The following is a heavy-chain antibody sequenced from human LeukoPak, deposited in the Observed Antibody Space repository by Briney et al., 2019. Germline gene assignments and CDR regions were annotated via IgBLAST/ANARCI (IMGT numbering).Heavy chain of an antibody. V-gene: IGHV1-69*13. CDR2: IRPIFGTA. CDR1: GGTFSSYA. CDR3: ARSMDPYYYYGMDV. J-gene: IGHJ6*01. D-gene: IGHD2-8*01. Sequence: GASVKVSCKASGGTFSSYAINWVRQAPGQGLEWMGGIRPIFGTANYAQKFQGRVTITADESTSTAYMELSSLRSEDTAVYYCARSMDPYYYYGMDVWGQGTTVTVSS.